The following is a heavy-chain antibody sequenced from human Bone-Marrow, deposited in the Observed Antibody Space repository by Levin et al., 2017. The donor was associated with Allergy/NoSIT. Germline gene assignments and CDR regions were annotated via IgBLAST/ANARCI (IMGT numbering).Heavy chain of an antibody. Sequence: SETLSLTCTVSGGSISSYHWSWVRQPPGKGLEWIGYISYSGSTNYNPSLKSRVTISVDTSKNQFSLKLSSLTSTDTAVYFCARVLRVGCSSTDCHGFDYWGRGTLVTVSS. J-gene: IGHJ4*02. V-gene: IGHV4-59*01. CDR2: ISYSGST. CDR1: GGSISSYH. D-gene: IGHD2-2*01. CDR3: ARVLRVGCSSTDCHGFDY.